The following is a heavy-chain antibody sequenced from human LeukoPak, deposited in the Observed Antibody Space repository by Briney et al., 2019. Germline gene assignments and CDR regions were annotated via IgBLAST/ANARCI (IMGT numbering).Heavy chain of an antibody. D-gene: IGHD3-9*01. CDR3: ARNKDYDILTGYYRYGMDV. CDR2: ISSSSSYI. Sequence: TGGSLRLSCAAPGFTFSSYSMNWVRQAPGKGLEWVSSISSSSSYIYYADSVKGRFTISRDNAKNSLYLQMNSLRAEDTAVYYCARNKDYDILTGYYRYGMDVWGQGTSVTASS. CDR1: GFTFSSYS. J-gene: IGHJ6*02. V-gene: IGHV3-21*01.